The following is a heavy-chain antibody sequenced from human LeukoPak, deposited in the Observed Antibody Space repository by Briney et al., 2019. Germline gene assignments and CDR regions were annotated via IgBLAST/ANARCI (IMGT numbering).Heavy chain of an antibody. CDR2: IYYSGST. D-gene: IGHD5-18*01. Sequence: SEALSLTCTVSGGSISSYYWSWIRQPPGKGLEWIGYIYYSGSTNYNPSLKSRVTISVDTSKNQFSLKLSSVTAADTAVYYCAREDTAMAPFDYWGQGTLVTVSS. CDR3: AREDTAMAPFDY. J-gene: IGHJ4*02. CDR1: GGSISSYY. V-gene: IGHV4-59*01.